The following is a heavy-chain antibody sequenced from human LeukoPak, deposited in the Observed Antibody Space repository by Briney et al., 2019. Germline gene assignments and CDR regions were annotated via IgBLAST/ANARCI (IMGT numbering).Heavy chain of an antibody. D-gene: IGHD6-13*01. CDR1: GYTFTSYD. V-gene: IGHV1-8*01. CDR3: ARSDSSSWYEVFGDY. CDR2: MNPNSGNT. Sequence: ASVKVSCKASGYTFTSYDINWVRQATGQGLEWMGWMNPNSGNTGYAQKFQGRVTMTRNTSISTVYMELSSLRSEDTAVYYCARSDSSSWYEVFGDYWGQGTLVTVSS. J-gene: IGHJ4*02.